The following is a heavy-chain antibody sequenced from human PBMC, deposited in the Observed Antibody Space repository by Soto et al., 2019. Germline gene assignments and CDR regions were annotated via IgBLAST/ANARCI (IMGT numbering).Heavy chain of an antibody. D-gene: IGHD3-22*01. CDR2: IKSKTDGGTT. V-gene: IGHV3-15*07. J-gene: IGHJ4*02. Sequence: GGSLRLSCAASGFTFSNAWMNWVRQAPGKGLEWVGRIKSKTDGGTTDYAAPVKGRFTISRDDSKNTLYLQMNSLKTEDTAVYYCTIPNPVIYYYDSSGYPNDYWGQGTLVTVSS. CDR1: GFTFSNAW. CDR3: TIPNPVIYYYDSSGYPNDY.